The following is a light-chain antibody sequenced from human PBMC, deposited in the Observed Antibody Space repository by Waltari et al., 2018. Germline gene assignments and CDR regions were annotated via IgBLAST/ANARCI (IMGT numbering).Light chain of an antibody. J-gene: IGLJ3*02. CDR3: QTWGHGTWV. CDR2: VNSDGSH. CDR1: SGHSSTV. V-gene: IGLV4-69*01. Sequence: QLVLTQSPSASASLGASVKLTCTLSSGHSSTVIAWLQQQPEKGPRDLMKVNSDGSHSKGAKIPARFSGSSSGAEHYLTISRLQSDDEADYYCQTWGHGTWVFGGGTKLTVL.